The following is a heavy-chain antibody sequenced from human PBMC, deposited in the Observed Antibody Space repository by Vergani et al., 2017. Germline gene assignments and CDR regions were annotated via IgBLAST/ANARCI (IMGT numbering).Heavy chain of an antibody. CDR2: ISYDGSNK. Sequence: QVQLVESGGGVVQPGRSLRLSCAASGFTFSSYAMHWVRQAPGKGLEWVAVISYDGSNKYYADSVKGRFTISRDNSKNTLYLQMNSLRAEDTAVYYCAREGGDTMIVVVTDYYGMDVGGQGTTVTVSS. CDR1: GFTFSSYA. CDR3: AREGGDTMIVVVTDYYGMDV. V-gene: IGHV3-30-3*01. J-gene: IGHJ6*02. D-gene: IGHD3-22*01.